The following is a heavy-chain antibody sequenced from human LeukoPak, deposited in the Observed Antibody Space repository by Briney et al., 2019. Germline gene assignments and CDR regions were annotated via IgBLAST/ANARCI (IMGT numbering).Heavy chain of an antibody. CDR2: INSDGSST. J-gene: IGHJ4*03. V-gene: IGHV3-74*01. CDR1: GFTFSSYW. CDR3: ERDPYAFWSGYPDY. Sequence: GGSLRLSCADSGFTFSSYWMHWVRQAPGKGLVWVSRINSDGSSTSYADSVKGRFTISRDNAKNTLYLQMNSLRAEDTAVYYCERDPYAFWSGYPDYWGHGTLVTVSS. D-gene: IGHD3-3*01.